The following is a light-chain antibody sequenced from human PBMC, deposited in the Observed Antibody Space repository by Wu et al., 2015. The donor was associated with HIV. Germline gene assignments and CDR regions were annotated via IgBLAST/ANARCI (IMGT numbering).Light chain of an antibody. CDR2: TAS. V-gene: IGKV1-NL1*01. J-gene: IGKJ2*01. Sequence: DIQMTQSPSSLSASIGDRVTITCRASQDIFNSLAWYQQEPGKAPKLLLSTASRLESGVPSRFSGSGSGTEFTLTISSMQSEDFAVYYCQQYNNWPPGTFGQGTKLEIK. CDR1: QDIFNS. CDR3: QQYNNWPPGT.